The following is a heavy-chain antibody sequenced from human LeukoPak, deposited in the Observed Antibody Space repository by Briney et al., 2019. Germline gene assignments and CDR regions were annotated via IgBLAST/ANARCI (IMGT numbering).Heavy chain of an antibody. V-gene: IGHV4-4*07. CDR2: LYTSGTT. J-gene: IGHJ3*02. Sequence: SETLSLTCTVSGVSISSYYWSWIRQPAGKGLEWIGRLYTSGTTNYNPSLKSRVTMSVDTSKNQFSLKLSSVTAADTAVYYCAREGSRRDAFDIWGQGTMVTVSS. CDR1: GVSISSYY. CDR3: AREGSRRDAFDI.